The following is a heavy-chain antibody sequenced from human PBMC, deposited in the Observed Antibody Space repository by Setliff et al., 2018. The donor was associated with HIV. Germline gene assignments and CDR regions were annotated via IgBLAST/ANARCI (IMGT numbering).Heavy chain of an antibody. J-gene: IGHJ4*02. CDR2: VSSRGDT. Sequence: PSETLSLTCAVSGVSISGYYWTWIRQPAGKGLEWIGRVSSRGDTNYNPSLKSRVTMSVDTSKNQFSLKLSSVTAADTAVYYCAREGCSGGSCYFDYWGQGTLVTVSS. CDR3: AREGCSGGSCYFDY. CDR1: GVSISGYY. V-gene: IGHV4-4*07. D-gene: IGHD2-15*01.